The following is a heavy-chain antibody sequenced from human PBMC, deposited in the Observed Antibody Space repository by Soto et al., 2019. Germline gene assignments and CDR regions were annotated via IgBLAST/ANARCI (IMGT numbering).Heavy chain of an antibody. V-gene: IGHV4-34*01. CDR1: GGSFSGYY. D-gene: IGHD3-9*01. CDR3: ARGRNQVLRYFDWSKYYYYYMDV. J-gene: IGHJ6*03. CDR2: INHSGST. Sequence: SETLSLTCAVYGGSFSGYYWSWIRQPPGKGMEWIGEINHSGSTNYNPSLKSRVTISVDTSKNQFSLKLSSVTAADTAVCYCARGRNQVLRYFDWSKYYYYYMDVWGKGTTVTVSS.